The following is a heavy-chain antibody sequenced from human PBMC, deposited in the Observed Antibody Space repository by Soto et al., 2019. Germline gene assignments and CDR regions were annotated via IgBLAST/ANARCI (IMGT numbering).Heavy chain of an antibody. V-gene: IGHV1-69*02. CDR2: IIPILGIA. D-gene: IGHD2-15*01. CDR1: GGTFSSYT. CDR3: ASGYCSGGSCYSRAHDAFDI. Sequence: SVKVSCKASGGTFSSYTISWARQAPGQGLEWMGRIIPILGIANYAQKFQGRVTITADKSTSTAYMELSSLRSEDTAVYYCASGYCSGGSCYSRAHDAFDIWGQGTMVT. J-gene: IGHJ3*02.